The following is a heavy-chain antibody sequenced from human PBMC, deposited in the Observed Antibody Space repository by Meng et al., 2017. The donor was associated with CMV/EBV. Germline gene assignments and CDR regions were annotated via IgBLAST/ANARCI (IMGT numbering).Heavy chain of an antibody. CDR2: INPNSGDT. D-gene: IGHD4-17*01. J-gene: IGHJ5*02. Sequence: QVQLVQSGAERRKPGASVKVSCKAAGDTFTDYYMHWGRQAPGQGLEWMGCINPNSGDTNYAQKFQGRVTMTRDTSISTAYMELSRLRSDDTAVYYCTRDAHLTTVTPNWFDPWGQGTLVTVSS. CDR1: GDTFTDYY. V-gene: IGHV1-2*02. CDR3: TRDAHLTTVTPNWFDP.